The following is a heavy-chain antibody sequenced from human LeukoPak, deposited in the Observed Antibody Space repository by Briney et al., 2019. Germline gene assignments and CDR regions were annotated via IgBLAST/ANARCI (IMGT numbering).Heavy chain of an antibody. D-gene: IGHD2-2*01. CDR1: GFTFSSYG. CDR3: AKDRGTSCCVWFDP. J-gene: IGHJ5*02. Sequence: PGRSLRLSCAASGFTFSSYGMHWVRQAPGKGLEWVAVIWYDGSNKYYADSVKGRFTISRDNSKNTLYLQMNSLRAEDTAVYYCAKDRGTSCCVWFDPWGQGTLVTVSS. CDR2: IWYDGSNK. V-gene: IGHV3-33*06.